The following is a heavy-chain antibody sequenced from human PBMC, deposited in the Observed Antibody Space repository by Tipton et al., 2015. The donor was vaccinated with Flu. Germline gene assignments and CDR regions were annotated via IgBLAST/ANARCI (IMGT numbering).Heavy chain of an antibody. CDR2: VYYTGGT. V-gene: IGHV4-59*01. D-gene: IGHD2-15*01. J-gene: IGHJ4*02. Sequence: TLSLTCTVSGGSISSYYWSWVRQPPGKGLEWIGFVYYTGGTAYNPSLKSRVIMSVDTSKNQFSMSLKSVTAADTSIDYCSRGGYCSCCRCFPSWFYYWGQGTLITVSS. CDR3: SRGGYCSCCRCFPSWFYY. CDR1: GGSISSYY.